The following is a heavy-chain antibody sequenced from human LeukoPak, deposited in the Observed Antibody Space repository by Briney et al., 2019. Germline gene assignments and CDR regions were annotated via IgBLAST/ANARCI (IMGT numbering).Heavy chain of an antibody. CDR3: AKESPAFDC. J-gene: IGHJ4*02. Sequence: GGSLRLSCAASGFTFSDYAMTWVRQAPGKGLDWVSVISYSGDTTYYADSVKGRFTNSRDNSKNTLYLQMNGLRVEDTAVYYCAKESPAFDCWGQGTLVTVSS. CDR2: ISYSGDTT. CDR1: GFTFSDYA. V-gene: IGHV3-23*01.